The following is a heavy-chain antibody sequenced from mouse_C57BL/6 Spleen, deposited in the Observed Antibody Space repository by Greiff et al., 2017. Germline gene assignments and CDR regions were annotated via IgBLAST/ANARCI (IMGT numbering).Heavy chain of an antibody. J-gene: IGHJ3*01. V-gene: IGHV3-6*01. D-gene: IGHD1-1*01. CDR1: GYSITSGYY. CDR3: ARDNGSMFAY. CDR2: ISYDGSN. Sequence: VQLQQSGPGLVKPSQSLSLTCSVTGYSITSGYYWNWIRQFPGNKLEWMGYISYDGSNNYNPSLKNRISITRDTSKNQFFLKLNSVTTEDTATYYCARDNGSMFAYWGQGTLVTVSA.